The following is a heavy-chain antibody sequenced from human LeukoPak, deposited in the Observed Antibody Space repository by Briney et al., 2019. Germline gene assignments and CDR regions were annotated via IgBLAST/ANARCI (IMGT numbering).Heavy chain of an antibody. Sequence: GRSLRLSCVASGFTFSSYAMHWVRQAPGKGLEWVAVISYDGSNKYYADSVKGRFTISRDNSKNTLYLQMNSLRAEDTAVYYCARAEKDYSNYYYYYGMDVWGQGTTVTVSS. CDR3: ARAEKDYSNYYYYYGMDV. J-gene: IGHJ6*02. CDR2: ISYDGSNK. D-gene: IGHD4-4*01. CDR1: GFTFSSYA. V-gene: IGHV3-30-3*01.